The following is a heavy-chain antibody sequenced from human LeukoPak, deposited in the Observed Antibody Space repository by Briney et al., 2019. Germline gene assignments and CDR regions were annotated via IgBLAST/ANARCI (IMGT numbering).Heavy chain of an antibody. CDR2: IYYSGST. Sequence: XXPPGXGXEXIGYIYYSGSTNYNPSLKSRVTISVDTSKNQFSLELSSVTAADTAVYYCARASNSGYYYYYYMDVWGKGTTVTVSS. D-gene: IGHD3-10*01. CDR3: ARASNSGYYYYYYMDV. J-gene: IGHJ6*03. V-gene: IGHV4-59*01.